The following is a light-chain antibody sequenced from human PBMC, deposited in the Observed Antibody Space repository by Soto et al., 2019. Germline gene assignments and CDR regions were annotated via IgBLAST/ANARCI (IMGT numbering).Light chain of an antibody. J-gene: IGLJ2*01. CDR3: NSFAGSNNFL. CDR2: EVS. CDR1: SSDVGGYNY. Sequence: QSALTQPPSASGSPGQSVTISCTGTSSDVGGYNYVSWYQQHPGKAPKLIIYEVSKRPSGVPDRFSGSKSGNTASLTVSGLQAEDEANYYCNSFAGSNNFLFGGGTQLTVL. V-gene: IGLV2-8*01.